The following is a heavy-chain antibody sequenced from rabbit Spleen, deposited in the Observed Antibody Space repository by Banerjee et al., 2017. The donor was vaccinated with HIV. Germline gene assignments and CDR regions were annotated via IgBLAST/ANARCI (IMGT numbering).Heavy chain of an antibody. CDR2: IDAGSSSFT. J-gene: IGHJ4*01. CDR3: ARDAGSGDYIDVYFNL. D-gene: IGHD8-1*01. CDR1: GVSFSISSY. Sequence: LEESGGDLVKPGSSLTLTCTASGVSFSISSYMCWVRQAPGKGLEWIACIDAGSSSFTYFATWAQGRFTISKTSSTTVTLQMTSLTVADTATYFCARDAGSGDYIDVYFNLWGPGTLVTVS. V-gene: IGHV1S40*01.